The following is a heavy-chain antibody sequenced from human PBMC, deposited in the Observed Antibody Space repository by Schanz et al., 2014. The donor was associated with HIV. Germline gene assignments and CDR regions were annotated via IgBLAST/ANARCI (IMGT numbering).Heavy chain of an antibody. Sequence: QVQLVESGGGVVRPGRSLRLSCVASGFTFDNYGMHWVRQAPGKGLEWVAVMSYDGIRKNYADSVKGRFTISRDNSKNTLNLQMKSLRAEDAAVYYCAKDRNYYESKYRGKGNYYYYYGMDVWGQGTTVTVSS. CDR1: GFTFDNYG. CDR3: AKDRNYYESKYRGKGNYYYYYGMDV. D-gene: IGHD3-22*01. CDR2: MSYDGIRK. J-gene: IGHJ6*02. V-gene: IGHV3-30*18.